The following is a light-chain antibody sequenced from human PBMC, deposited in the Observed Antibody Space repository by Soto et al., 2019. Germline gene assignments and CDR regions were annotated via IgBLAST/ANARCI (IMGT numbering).Light chain of an antibody. CDR1: SSDAAAYNF. J-gene: IGLJ1*01. CDR3: SSYTSGGNYV. V-gene: IGLV2-14*01. CDR2: DVS. Sequence: QSVLTQPASVSGSPGQSVAISCTGTSSDAAAYNFVSWYQQHPGKAPKLMVLDVSNRPSGVSDRFSGSKSGNTASLTISGLQAEDEADYYCSSYTSGGNYVFGTGTKVTV.